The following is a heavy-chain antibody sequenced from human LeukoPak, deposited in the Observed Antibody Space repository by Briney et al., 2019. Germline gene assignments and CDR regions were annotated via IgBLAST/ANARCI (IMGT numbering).Heavy chain of an antibody. V-gene: IGHV3-7*01. CDR1: GFTFSSYW. CDR3: ARDPVQQWPYMVDY. Sequence: GGSLRLSCAASGFTFSSYWMSWVRQAPGKGLEWVANIKQDGSEKYYVDSVKGRFTISRDNAKNSLYLQMNSLRAEDTAVYYCARDPVQQWPYMVDYWGQGTLVTVSS. J-gene: IGHJ4*02. D-gene: IGHD6-19*01. CDR2: IKQDGSEK.